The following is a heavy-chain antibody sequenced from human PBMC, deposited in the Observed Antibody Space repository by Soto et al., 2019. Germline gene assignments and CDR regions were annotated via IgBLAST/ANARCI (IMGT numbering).Heavy chain of an antibody. J-gene: IGHJ6*02. V-gene: IGHV3-33*01. CDR3: ARDRGHSGYDSPRFYYGMDV. CDR2: IWYDGSNK. CDR1: GFTFSSYG. D-gene: IGHD5-12*01. Sequence: QVQLVESGGGVVQPGRSLRLSCAASGFTFSSYGMHWVRQAPGKGLEWVAVIWYDGSNKWYADSVKGRFTISRDNSKNTLYLQMNSLRAEDTAVYSCARDRGHSGYDSPRFYYGMDVWGQGTTVTVSS.